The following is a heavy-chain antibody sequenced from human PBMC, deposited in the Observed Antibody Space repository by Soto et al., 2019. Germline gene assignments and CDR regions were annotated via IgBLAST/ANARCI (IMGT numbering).Heavy chain of an antibody. Sequence: GGSLRLSCAASGFSFSNSGMHWVRQAPGKGLEWVAFISYDGSNKYYADSVKGRFTISRDNSKNTLYLQMNSLRAEDTAVYYCAKATATGGGAFDICGQGTMVTVSS. J-gene: IGHJ3*02. V-gene: IGHV3-30*18. CDR3: AKATATGGGAFDI. CDR1: GFSFSNSG. CDR2: ISYDGSNK. D-gene: IGHD2-8*02.